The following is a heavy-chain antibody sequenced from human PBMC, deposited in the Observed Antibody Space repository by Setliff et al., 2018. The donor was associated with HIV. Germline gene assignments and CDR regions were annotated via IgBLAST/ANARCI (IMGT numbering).Heavy chain of an antibody. J-gene: IGHJ3*02. D-gene: IGHD3-10*01. CDR2: IYYSGST. CDR3: ARRLRGHAFDI. Sequence: PSETLSLTCTVSGGSISSSSYYWGWIRQPPGKGLEWIGSIYYSGSTYYNPSLKSRVTISVDTSKNQFSLKLSPVTAADTAVYYCARRLRGHAFDIWGQGTMVT. CDR1: GGSISSSSYY. V-gene: IGHV4-39*01.